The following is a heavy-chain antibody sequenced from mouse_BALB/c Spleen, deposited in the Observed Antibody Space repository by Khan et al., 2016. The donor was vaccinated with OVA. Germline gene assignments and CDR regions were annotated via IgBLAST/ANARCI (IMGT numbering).Heavy chain of an antibody. J-gene: IGHJ2*01. CDR2: INRSSGYT. Sequence: QVQLKQSGAELARPGASGKMSCKASGYTFTSYTMHWVKQRPGQGLEWIGYINRSSGYTKYKQKFKDKATLTADKSCSTVFMQLSSLTSEYSAVNYCARTHERWGQGTTLTVSA. CDR3: ARTHER. CDR1: GYTFTSYT. V-gene: IGHV1-4*01.